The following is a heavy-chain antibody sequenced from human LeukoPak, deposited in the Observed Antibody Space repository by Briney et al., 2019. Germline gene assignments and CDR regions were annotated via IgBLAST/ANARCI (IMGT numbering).Heavy chain of an antibody. J-gene: IGHJ4*02. CDR2: ISYDGSNK. CDR3: ARDGFHNPVTPIY. CDR1: GFTFNSYA. Sequence: PGGSLRLSCAASGFTFNSYAMHWVRQAPGRGLEWVAVISYDGSNKYYADSVKGRFTISRDNSKNTLYLQMNSLRAGDTAVYYCARDGFHNPVTPIYWGQGTLVTVSS. V-gene: IGHV3-30-3*01. D-gene: IGHD2-21*02.